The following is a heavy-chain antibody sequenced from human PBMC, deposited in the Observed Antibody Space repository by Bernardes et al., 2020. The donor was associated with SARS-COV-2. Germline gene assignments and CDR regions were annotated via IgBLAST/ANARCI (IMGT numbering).Heavy chain of an antibody. V-gene: IGHV4-39*07. Sequence: SETLSLTCTVSGGSISSSSYYWGWIRQPPGKGLEWIGSIYYSGSTYYNPSLKSRVTISVDTSKNQFSLKLSSVTAADTAVYYCARFNEDIVVVPAAQDDAFDIWGQGTMVTVSS. D-gene: IGHD2-2*01. CDR3: ARFNEDIVVVPAAQDDAFDI. CDR1: GGSISSSSYY. J-gene: IGHJ3*02. CDR2: IYYSGST.